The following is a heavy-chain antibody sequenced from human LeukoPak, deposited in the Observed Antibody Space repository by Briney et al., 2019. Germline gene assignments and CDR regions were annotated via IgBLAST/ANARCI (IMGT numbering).Heavy chain of an antibody. D-gene: IGHD4-17*01. V-gene: IGHV3-21*01. CDR1: GFTFDDYG. J-gene: IGHJ4*02. CDR2: ISSSSSYI. CDR3: ARDGETTVPTEGYFDY. Sequence: GGSLRLSCAASGFTFDDYGMSWVRQAPGKGLEWVSSISSSSSYIYYADSVKGRFTISRDNAKNSLYLQMNSLRAEDTAVYYCARDGETTVPTEGYFDYWGQGTLVTVSS.